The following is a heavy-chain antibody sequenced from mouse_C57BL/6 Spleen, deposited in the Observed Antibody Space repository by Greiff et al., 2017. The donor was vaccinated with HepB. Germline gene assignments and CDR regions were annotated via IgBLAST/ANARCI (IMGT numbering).Heavy chain of an antibody. Sequence: VQLQQSGAELMKPGASVKLSCKATGYTFTGFWIEWVKQRPGHGLEWIGEIFPGSGSTNYNEKYKGKATFIADTSSNTAYMQLSSLTTEDSAIYYCARHSNYGGFDYWGQGTTLTVSS. J-gene: IGHJ2*01. CDR3: ARHSNYGGFDY. D-gene: IGHD2-5*01. V-gene: IGHV1-9*01. CDR2: IFPGSGST. CDR1: GYTFTGFW.